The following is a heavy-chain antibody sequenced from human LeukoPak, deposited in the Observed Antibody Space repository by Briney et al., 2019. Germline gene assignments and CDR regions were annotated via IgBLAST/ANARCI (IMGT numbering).Heavy chain of an antibody. CDR1: GGSISSYY. D-gene: IGHD3-22*01. V-gene: IGHV4-59*12. Sequence: PSETLSLTCTVSGGSISSYYWSWIRQPPGKGLEWIGYIYYSGTTRYNPSLKSRVTISVDTSKNRFSLKLSSVTAADTAVYYCARGDDSSGYSTFDIWGQGTMVTVSS. CDR3: ARGDDSSGYSTFDI. CDR2: IYYSGTT. J-gene: IGHJ3*02.